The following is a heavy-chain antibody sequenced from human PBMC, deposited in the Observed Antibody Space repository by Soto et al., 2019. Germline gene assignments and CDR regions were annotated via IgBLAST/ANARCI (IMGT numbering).Heavy chain of an antibody. D-gene: IGHD3-3*01. CDR1: GGTFSSYT. J-gene: IGHJ6*03. V-gene: IGHV1-69*04. CDR3: ARDIHDFWSGYYLRYYMDV. CDR2: IIPILGIA. Sequence: SVKVSCKASGGTFSSYTISWVRQAPGQGLEWMGRIIPILGIANYAQKFQGRVTITADKSTSTAYMELSSLRSEDTAVYYCARDIHDFWSGYYLRYYMDVWGKGTTVTVSS.